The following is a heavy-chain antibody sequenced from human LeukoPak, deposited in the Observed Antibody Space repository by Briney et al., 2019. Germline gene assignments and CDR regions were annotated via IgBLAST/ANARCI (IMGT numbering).Heavy chain of an antibody. J-gene: IGHJ4*02. D-gene: IGHD2-15*01. Sequence: GGSLRLSCAASGFTFRNYWMGWVRQAPGKGLEWVANTKPDGTAEYADSVRGRFTTSRDNANNFLYLQMNSLRGEDTAVYHCARDGGLHTNFDYWGQGTLVTVSS. CDR1: GFTFRNYW. CDR2: TKPDGTA. CDR3: ARDGGLHTNFDY. V-gene: IGHV3-7*01.